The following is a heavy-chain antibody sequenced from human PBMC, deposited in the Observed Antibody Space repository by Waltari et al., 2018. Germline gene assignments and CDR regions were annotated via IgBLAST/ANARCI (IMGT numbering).Heavy chain of an antibody. CDR2: ISSSSSTI. Sequence: EVQLVESGGGLVQPGGSLRLSCAASGFTFSSYSMNWVRQAPGKGLEWVSYISSSSSTIDYADSVKGRFTISRDNAKNSLYLQMNSLRAEDTAVYYCAREDVDIVATITSGLDYWGQGTLVTVSS. CDR3: AREDVDIVATITSGLDY. CDR1: GFTFSSYS. J-gene: IGHJ4*02. V-gene: IGHV3-48*01. D-gene: IGHD5-12*01.